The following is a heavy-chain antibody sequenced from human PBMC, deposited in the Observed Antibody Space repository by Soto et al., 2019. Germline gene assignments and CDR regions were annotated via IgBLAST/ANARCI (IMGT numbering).Heavy chain of an antibody. CDR3: ARILGYYGSGSYSRYYYYYGMDV. Sequence: GESLKISCKGSGYSFTSYWIGWVRQMPGKGLEWMGIIYPGDSDTRYSPSFQGQVTISADRSISTAYLQWSSLKASDTAMYYCARILGYYGSGSYSRYYYYYGMDVWGQGTTGTVSS. CDR1: GYSFTSYW. V-gene: IGHV5-51*01. CDR2: IYPGDSDT. J-gene: IGHJ6*02. D-gene: IGHD3-10*01.